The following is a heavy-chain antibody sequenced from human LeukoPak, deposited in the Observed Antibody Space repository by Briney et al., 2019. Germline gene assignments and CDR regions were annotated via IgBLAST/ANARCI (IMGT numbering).Heavy chain of an antibody. Sequence: SETLSLTCTVSGGSISSYYWSWIRQPAGKGLEWIGRIYTSGSTNYNPSLKSRVTMPVDTSKNQFSLKLSSVTAADTAVYYCARDPFVGYCSGGSCYEDYWGQGTLVTVSS. CDR3: ARDPFVGYCSGGSCYEDY. CDR2: IYTSGST. D-gene: IGHD2-15*01. V-gene: IGHV4-4*07. CDR1: GGSISSYY. J-gene: IGHJ4*02.